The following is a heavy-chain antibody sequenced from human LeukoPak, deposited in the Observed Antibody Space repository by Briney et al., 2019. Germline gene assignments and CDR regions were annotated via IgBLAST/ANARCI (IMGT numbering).Heavy chain of an antibody. D-gene: IGHD6-13*01. J-gene: IGHJ4*02. V-gene: IGHV3-30*02. CDR3: AKDPRRYSRTGGYFDY. CDR1: GFTFSSYG. Sequence: GGSLRLSCAASGFTFSSYGMHWVRQAPGKGLEWVAFIRYDGSYKYYADSVKGRFTISRDNSKNTLYLQMNSLRAEDTAVYYCAKDPRRYSRTGGYFDYWGQGTLVTVSS. CDR2: IRYDGSYK.